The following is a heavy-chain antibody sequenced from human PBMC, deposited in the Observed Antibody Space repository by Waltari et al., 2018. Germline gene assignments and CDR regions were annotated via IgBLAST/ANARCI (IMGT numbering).Heavy chain of an antibody. CDR1: GDSVTSANW. Sequence: QLQESGPGLVKPSGTLSLSCAVSGDSVTSANWWSSVRQSPQRGLEWRGQVLSTGKTNYSPSFASRVTMSLDASNNQFSLKVTSATAADTAVYYCARDRGRGLYLDVWGPGTLVTVSP. V-gene: IGHV4-4*02. CDR2: VLSTGKT. D-gene: IGHD2-15*01. CDR3: ARDRGRGLYLDV. J-gene: IGHJ4*02.